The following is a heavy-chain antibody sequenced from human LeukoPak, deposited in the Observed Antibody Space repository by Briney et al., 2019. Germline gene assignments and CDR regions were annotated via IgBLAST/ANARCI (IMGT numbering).Heavy chain of an antibody. CDR1: GYTFTSYD. CDR2: MNPNSGNT. J-gene: IGHJ3*02. CDR3: ARDPTGYCSSTSCYDRAFDI. V-gene: IGHV1-8*03. Sequence: AASVKVSCKASGYTFTSYDINWVRQATGQGLEWMGWMNPNSGNTGYAQKFQGRVTITRNTSISTAYMELSSLRSEDTAVYYCARDPTGYCSSTSCYDRAFDIWGQGTMVTVSS. D-gene: IGHD2-2*01.